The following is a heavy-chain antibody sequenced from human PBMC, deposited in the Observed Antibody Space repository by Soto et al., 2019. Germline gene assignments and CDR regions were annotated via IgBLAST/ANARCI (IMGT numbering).Heavy chain of an antibody. CDR3: ASRINQNSRRYFDH. Sequence: QVELQESGSGLVKTSQTLSLTCTVSGASVDTSGSSWTWIRQPPGRGLQFIGYIYHSETIFYNPSLRSRDTICLDRSKTQFFLRLTSLTAADTGVYFCASRINQNSRRYFDHRGQGSLVTVSS. V-gene: IGHV4-30-2*01. D-gene: IGHD2-15*01. CDR1: GASVDTSGSS. J-gene: IGHJ4*02. CDR2: IYHSETI.